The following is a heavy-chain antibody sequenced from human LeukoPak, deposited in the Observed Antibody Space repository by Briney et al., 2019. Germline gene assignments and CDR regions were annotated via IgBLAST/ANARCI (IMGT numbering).Heavy chain of an antibody. D-gene: IGHD6-6*01. V-gene: IGHV3-74*01. J-gene: IGHJ4*02. CDR1: GFTFSSYW. Sequence: PGGSLRLSCAASGFTFSSYWMHWVRQAPGKGLVWVSRINSDGSSTSYADSVKGRFTISRDNVKNTLYLQMNSLRAEDTAVYYCARARYSSSSGADYWGQGTLVTVSS. CDR2: INSDGSST. CDR3: ARARYSSSSGADY.